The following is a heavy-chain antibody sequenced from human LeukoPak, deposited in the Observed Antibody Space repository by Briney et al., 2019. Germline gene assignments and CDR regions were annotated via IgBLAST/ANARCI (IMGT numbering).Heavy chain of an antibody. V-gene: IGHV4-39*01. D-gene: IGHD2-15*01. CDR3: ARHCCSGPAKRVFDI. CDR2: ISYSGNT. CDR1: GGSIISSDYH. J-gene: IGHJ3*02. Sequence: SETLSLTCTVSGGSIISSDYHWGWVRQPPGKGLEWIGTISYSGNTDYNPSLRSRVTISVDTSNNQFSLRLGSVTAADTAVYHCARHCCSGPAKRVFDIWGQGTIVTVSS.